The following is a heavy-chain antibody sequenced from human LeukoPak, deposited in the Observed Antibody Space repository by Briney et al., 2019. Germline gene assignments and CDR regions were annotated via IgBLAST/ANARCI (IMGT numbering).Heavy chain of an antibody. V-gene: IGHV4-39*01. D-gene: IGHD2-15*01. CDR3: ARHCCSGPAKRVFDI. CDR2: ISYSGNT. CDR1: GGSIISSDYH. J-gene: IGHJ3*02. Sequence: SETLSLTCTVSGGSIISSDYHWGWVRQPPGKGLEWIGTISYSGNTDYNPSLRSRVTISVDTSNNQFSLRLGSVTAADTAVYHCARHCCSGPAKRVFDIWGQGTIVTVSS.